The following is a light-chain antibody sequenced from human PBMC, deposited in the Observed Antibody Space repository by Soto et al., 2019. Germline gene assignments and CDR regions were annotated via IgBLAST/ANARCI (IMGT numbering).Light chain of an antibody. Sequence: QSVLTRPPSVSAAPGQKVTIAYSGRNSNIGANYVSWYQQFPGTAPKLLIYDNAKRPAGIPDRFSGSKSGTSATLDITGLQTGDEADYYCATWDSGLIAYVFASGTKVTVL. CDR3: ATWDSGLIAYV. CDR2: DNA. J-gene: IGLJ1*01. CDR1: NSNIGANY. V-gene: IGLV1-51*01.